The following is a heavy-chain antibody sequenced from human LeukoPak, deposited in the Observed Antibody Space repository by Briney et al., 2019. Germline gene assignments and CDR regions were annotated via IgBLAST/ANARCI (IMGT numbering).Heavy chain of an antibody. CDR3: XXXGSGSYYKRGRPKFDP. J-gene: IGHJ5*02. CDR2: IYTGGST. V-gene: IGHV4-61*02. CDR1: GGSISSGSSF. Sequence: SETLSLTCTVSGGSISSGSSFWTWIRQPAGKGLEWIGRIYTGGSTNYNPSLKSRVTISVDTSKNQFSLKLSSVTAADTAVYXXXXXGSGSYYKRGRPKFDPWGQGTLVTVSS. D-gene: IGHD3-10*01.